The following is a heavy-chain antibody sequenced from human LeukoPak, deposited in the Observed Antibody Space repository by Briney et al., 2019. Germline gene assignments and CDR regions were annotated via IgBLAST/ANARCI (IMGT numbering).Heavy chain of an antibody. CDR1: GDSVSSKSAT. CDR3: ARDPRVSAGWQFDY. CDR2: TYYRSKWYN. D-gene: IGHD6-19*01. V-gene: IGHV6-1*01. Sequence: SQTLSLTCAISGDSVSSKSATWNWIRQSPSRGLEWQGKTYYRSKWYNDSAVSVKSRITISPDTSKNQFSLQLNSVTPEDTAMYYCARDPRVSAGWQFDYWGQGTLVTVSS. J-gene: IGHJ4*02.